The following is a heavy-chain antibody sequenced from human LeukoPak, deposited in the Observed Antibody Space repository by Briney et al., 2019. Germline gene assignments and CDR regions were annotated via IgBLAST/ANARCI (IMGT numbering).Heavy chain of an antibody. CDR1: GFTVSSNY. CDR3: ARGTHYYDYYMDV. CDR2: IYSGGST. Sequence: GGSLRLSCAASGFTVSSNYMSWVRQAPGKGLEWVSVIYSGGSTYYADSVKGRFTISRDNSKNTLYLQMNSLRAEDTAVYYCARGTHYYDYYMDVWGKGTTVTISS. V-gene: IGHV3-66*01. J-gene: IGHJ6*03.